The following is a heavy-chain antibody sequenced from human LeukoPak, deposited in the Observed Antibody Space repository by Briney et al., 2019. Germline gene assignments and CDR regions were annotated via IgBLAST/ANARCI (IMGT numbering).Heavy chain of an antibody. V-gene: IGHV1-69*05. CDR2: IIPIFGTA. CDR3: ARAPHYDILTSYGGLGWFAP. CDR1: GGTFSSYA. J-gene: IGHJ5*02. D-gene: IGHD3-9*01. Sequence: SVKVSCKASGGTFSSYAISWVRQAPGQGLEWMGGIIPIFGTANYAQKFQGRVTITTDESTSTAYMELSSPGAEDTAVYYCARAPHYDILTSYGGLGWFAPWGQGTLVTVSS.